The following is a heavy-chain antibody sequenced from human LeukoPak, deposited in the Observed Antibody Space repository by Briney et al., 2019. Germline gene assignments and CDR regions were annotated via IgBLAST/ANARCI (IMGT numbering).Heavy chain of an antibody. D-gene: IGHD3-22*01. V-gene: IGHV4-59*01. CDR3: ARTPYYYDSSGYYADY. J-gene: IGHJ4*02. CDR1: GGSISSYY. Sequence: SETLFLTCTVSGGSISSYYWSWIRQPPGKGLEWIGYIYYSGSTNYNPSLKSRVTISVDTSKNQFSLKLSSVTAADTAVYYCARTPYYYDSSGYYADYWGQGTLVTVSS. CDR2: IYYSGST.